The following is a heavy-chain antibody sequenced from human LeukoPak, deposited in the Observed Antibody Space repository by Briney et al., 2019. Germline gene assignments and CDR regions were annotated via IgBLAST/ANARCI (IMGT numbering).Heavy chain of an antibody. D-gene: IGHD3-16*02. V-gene: IGHV4-34*01. Sequence: PSETLSLTCAVYGGSFSGYYWNWIRQPPGKGLEWIGEINHRGSTNYNPSLKSRVPISVDTSKKQFSLKLSSVTAADTAVYYCARGRTTYDYVWGSYRPPDYWGQGTLVTVSS. CDR3: ARGRTTYDYVWGSYRPPDY. J-gene: IGHJ4*02. CDR2: INHRGST. CDR1: GGSFSGYY.